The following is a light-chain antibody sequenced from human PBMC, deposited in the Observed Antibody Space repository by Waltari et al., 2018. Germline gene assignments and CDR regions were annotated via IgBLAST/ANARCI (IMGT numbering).Light chain of an antibody. CDR3: QQYDGSSVT. V-gene: IGKV3-20*01. CDR1: QTITGSW. Sequence: EIALTHSPGTLSLSPGERATLSCRARQTITGSWLPWYQQKPGQPPRLLIYGASIRATGIPGRFSGSGSGTDFTLTINRLEPEDFAVYYCQQYDGSSVTFGGGTKVEVK. CDR2: GAS. J-gene: IGKJ4*01.